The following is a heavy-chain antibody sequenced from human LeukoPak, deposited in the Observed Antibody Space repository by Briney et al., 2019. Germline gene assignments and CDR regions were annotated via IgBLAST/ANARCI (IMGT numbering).Heavy chain of an antibody. D-gene: IGHD6-25*01. V-gene: IGHV4-4*07. CDR2: IYSSGST. CDR1: GGSISSYY. Sequence: PSETLSLTCIVSGGSISSYYWSWIRQPAGKGLECIGRIYSSGSTNYNPSLKSRVTISVDTSKNQFSLKLSSVTAADTAVYYCARVGTSRLFDYWGQGTLVTVSS. J-gene: IGHJ4*02. CDR3: ARVGTSRLFDY.